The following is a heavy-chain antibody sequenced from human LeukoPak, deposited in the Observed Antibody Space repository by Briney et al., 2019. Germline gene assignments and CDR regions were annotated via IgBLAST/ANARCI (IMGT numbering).Heavy chain of an antibody. CDR3: ARGPLVQLWSPLDY. CDR2: INNDGVST. V-gene: IGHV3-74*01. D-gene: IGHD5-18*01. J-gene: IGHJ4*02. Sequence: QSGGSLRLSCATSGFTLSSYWMHWVRQVPGKGLEWLSRINNDGVSTSYADSVKGRFTISRDNAKNSLYLRMNSLRAEDTAVYYCARGPLVQLWSPLDYWGQGTLVTVSS. CDR1: GFTLSSYW.